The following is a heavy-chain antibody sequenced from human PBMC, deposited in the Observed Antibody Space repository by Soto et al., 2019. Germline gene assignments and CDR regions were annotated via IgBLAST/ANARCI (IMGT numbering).Heavy chain of an antibody. J-gene: IGHJ3*02. CDR3: ARDVGIHDAFDI. Sequence: QVRLHESGPGLVKPSETLSLTCTVSTDSFNDYYWSWLRHPPGKGLEWIGSIYHTGNTNYNPSLESPVSISVDTSKIQFSLSLSSVTAADTAVYYCARDVGIHDAFDIWGKGTLVTVSS. CDR1: TDSFNDYY. D-gene: IGHD5-18*01. CDR2: IYHTGNT. V-gene: IGHV4-59*13.